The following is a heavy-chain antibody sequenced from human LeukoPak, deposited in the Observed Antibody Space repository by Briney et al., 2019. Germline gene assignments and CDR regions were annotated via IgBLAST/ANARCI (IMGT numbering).Heavy chain of an antibody. J-gene: IGHJ4*02. CDR3: AILPGYCSSTSCYAKGGFDY. Sequence: ASVKVSCKASGCTFTGYYMHWVRQAPGQGLEWMGWINPNSGGTNYAQKFQGRVTMTRDTSISTAYMELSRLRSDDTAVYYCAILPGYCSSTSCYAKGGFDYWGQGTLVTVSS. V-gene: IGHV1-2*02. D-gene: IGHD2-2*03. CDR1: GCTFTGYY. CDR2: INPNSGGT.